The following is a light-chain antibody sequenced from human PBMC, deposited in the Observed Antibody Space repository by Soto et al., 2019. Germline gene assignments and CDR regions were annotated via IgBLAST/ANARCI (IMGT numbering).Light chain of an antibody. CDR3: QQYGSSPTT. V-gene: IGKV3-20*01. J-gene: IGKJ1*01. CDR1: QSVSSSY. Sequence: NVFTHSPATLSFSPWQRRTLFFSSSQSVSSSYLAWYQQKPGQAPRLLIYGASSRATGIPDRFSGSGSGTDFTLTISRLEPEDFAVYYCQQYGSSPTTVGQGTKVDI. CDR2: GAS.